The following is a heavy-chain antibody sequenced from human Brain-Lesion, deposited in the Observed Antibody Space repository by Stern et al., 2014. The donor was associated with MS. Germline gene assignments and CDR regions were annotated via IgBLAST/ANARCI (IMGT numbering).Heavy chain of an antibody. Sequence: QVQLVESGAEVKKPGASVKVSCKASGYTFTGYYMHWVRQAPGQGLEWMGWINPKSGGTNYAQKFQGWVTMTRDTSINTAYMELSRLRSDDPAVYYCATYYYDSTGYTDFWGQGTLVTVSS. D-gene: IGHD3-22*01. V-gene: IGHV1-2*04. CDR3: ATYYYDSTGYTDF. CDR1: GYTFTGYY. J-gene: IGHJ4*02. CDR2: INPKSGGT.